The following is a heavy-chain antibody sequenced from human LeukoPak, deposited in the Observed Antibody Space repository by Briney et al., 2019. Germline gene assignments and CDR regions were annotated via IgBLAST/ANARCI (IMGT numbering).Heavy chain of an antibody. V-gene: IGHV3-21*01. Sequence: GGSLRLSCAASGFTFRSYSMNWVRQAPGKGLEWVSSISSSSSYIYYADSVKGRFTISRDNAKNSLYLQMNSLRAEDTAVYYCARDPKTYYDILTGYFFDYWGQGTLVTVSS. CDR3: ARDPKTYYDILTGYFFDY. D-gene: IGHD3-9*01. J-gene: IGHJ4*02. CDR2: ISSSSSYI. CDR1: GFTFRSYS.